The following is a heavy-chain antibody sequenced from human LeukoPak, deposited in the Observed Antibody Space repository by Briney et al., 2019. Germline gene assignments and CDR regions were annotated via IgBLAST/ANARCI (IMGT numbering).Heavy chain of an antibody. CDR1: GGSVRSSSYY. J-gene: IGHJ4*02. Sequence: SETLSLTCTVSGGSVRSSSYYWGWLRQPPGKGLEWIANVYHTGNTNFNPTLKSRVTISADTSKNQFSLNLTSVTAADTAVYYCARSPVSTFDYWGQGALVTVSS. CDR2: VYHTGNT. D-gene: IGHD1-14*01. CDR3: ARSPVSTFDY. V-gene: IGHV4-39*01.